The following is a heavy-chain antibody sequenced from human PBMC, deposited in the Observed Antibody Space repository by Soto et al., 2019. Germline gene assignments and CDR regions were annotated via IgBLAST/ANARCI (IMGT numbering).Heavy chain of an antibody. D-gene: IGHD6-19*01. CDR3: ARDQWLVHPDY. CDR2: ISYDGSNK. J-gene: IGHJ4*02. CDR1: GFTFSSYA. V-gene: IGHV3-30-3*01. Sequence: QVQLVESGGGVVQPGRSLRLSCAASGFTFSSYAIHWVRQAPGKGLEWVAVISYDGSNKYYADSMKGRFTISRDNSKNRVYLQMDSLRAEDTAVYYCARDQWLVHPDYWGQGTLVTVSS.